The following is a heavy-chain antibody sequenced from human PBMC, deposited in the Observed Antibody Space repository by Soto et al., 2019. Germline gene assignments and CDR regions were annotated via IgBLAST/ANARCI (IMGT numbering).Heavy chain of an antibody. CDR3: AREGASGFGMDV. J-gene: IGHJ6*02. CDR1: GGSIRSNS. D-gene: IGHD1-26*01. Sequence: PSETLSLTCNVSGGSIRSNSWGWIRQPAGKALEWIGRIYTSGTTNYNPSLKSRATMLIDTSKNQFSLILSSVTAADTGVYYCAREGASGFGMDVWGQGTTVTVS. V-gene: IGHV4-4*07. CDR2: IYTSGTT.